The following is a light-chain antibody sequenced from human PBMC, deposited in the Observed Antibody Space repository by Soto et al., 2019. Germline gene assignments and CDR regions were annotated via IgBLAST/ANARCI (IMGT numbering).Light chain of an antibody. V-gene: IGKV3-15*01. Sequence: EIVMTQSPATLSVSPGERATLSCRASQSVSSNLGWYQQKPGQAPRLLIHGASTRAAGIPARFSGSGSGTEFTLTISSLQSEDFAVYYCQQYHNWRTFGQGTMVEIK. CDR3: QQYHNWRT. J-gene: IGKJ1*01. CDR1: QSVSSN. CDR2: GAS.